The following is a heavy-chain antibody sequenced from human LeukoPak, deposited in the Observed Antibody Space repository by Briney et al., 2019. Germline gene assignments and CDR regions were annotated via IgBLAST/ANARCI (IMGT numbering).Heavy chain of an antibody. Sequence: GGSLRLSCAASGFSFTKYWMTWVRQAPGKGLEWVSYISSSGSTIYYADSVKGRFTISRDNAKNSLYLQMNSLRAEDTAVYYCAELGITMIGGVWGKGTTVTISS. D-gene: IGHD3-10*02. CDR3: AELGITMIGGV. CDR2: ISSSGSTI. J-gene: IGHJ6*04. CDR1: GFSFTKYW. V-gene: IGHV3-48*03.